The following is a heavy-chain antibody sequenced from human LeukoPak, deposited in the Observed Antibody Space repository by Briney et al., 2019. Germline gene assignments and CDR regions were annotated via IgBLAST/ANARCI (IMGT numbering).Heavy chain of an antibody. V-gene: IGHV3-23*01. J-gene: IGHJ6*03. CDR1: GFTFSSYA. CDR3: ARGITGTTSHYYYYYMDV. Sequence: GGSLRLSCAASGFTFSSYAMSWVRQAPGKGLEWVSAISGSGGSTYYADSVKSRFTISRDNSKNTLYLQMNSLRAEDTAVYYCARGITGTTSHYYYYYMDVWGKGTTVTVSS. CDR2: ISGSGGST. D-gene: IGHD1-7*01.